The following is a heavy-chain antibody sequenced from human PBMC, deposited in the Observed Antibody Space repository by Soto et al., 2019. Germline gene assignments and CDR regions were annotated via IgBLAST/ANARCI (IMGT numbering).Heavy chain of an antibody. Sequence: LRLSCAASGFTFSNSAMSWVRQAPGKGLEWVSAISGSGGSTYYTDSMKGRFTISRDNSKSTLYLQMNSLTVDDTAVYYCAGGSSWTRVDYWGQGTLVTVSS. V-gene: IGHV3-23*01. CDR1: GFTFSNSA. CDR2: ISGSGGST. CDR3: AGGSSWTRVDY. D-gene: IGHD6-13*01. J-gene: IGHJ4*02.